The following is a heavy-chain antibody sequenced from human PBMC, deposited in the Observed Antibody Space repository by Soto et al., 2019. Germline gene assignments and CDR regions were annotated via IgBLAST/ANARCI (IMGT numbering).Heavy chain of an antibody. CDR1: GFTFSSYS. J-gene: IGHJ4*02. Sequence: GGSLRLSCAASGFTFSSYSMNWVRQAPGKGLEWVSYISSSSSTIYYAESLKARFTISRDNAKNSLYLQMNSLRDEDTAVYYCARDLQTSDVVVVAATSFDSWGQGTLVTVSS. CDR3: ARDLQTSDVVVVAATSFDS. CDR2: ISSSSSTI. D-gene: IGHD2-15*01. V-gene: IGHV3-48*02.